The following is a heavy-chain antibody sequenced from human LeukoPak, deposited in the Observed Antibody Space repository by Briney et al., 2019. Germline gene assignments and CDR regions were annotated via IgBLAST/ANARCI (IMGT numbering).Heavy chain of an antibody. D-gene: IGHD3-9*01. V-gene: IGHV3-21*01. J-gene: IGHJ4*02. CDR1: GFTFSSYS. Sequence: GGSLRLSCAASGFTFSSYSMNWVRQAPGKGLEWVSSISSSSSYIYYAGSVRGRFTISRDNAKTSLYLQMNSLRAEDTAVYYCARGHYDVLTDSLNQFAYWGQGTLVTVSS. CDR2: ISSSSSYI. CDR3: ARGHYDVLTDSLNQFAY.